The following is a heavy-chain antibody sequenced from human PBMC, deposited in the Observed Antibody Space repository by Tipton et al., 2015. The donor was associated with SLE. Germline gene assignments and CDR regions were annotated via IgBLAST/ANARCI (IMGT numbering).Heavy chain of an antibody. CDR1: GGSFSGYY. J-gene: IGHJ3*02. CDR2: INHGGST. V-gene: IGHV4-34*01. Sequence: TLSLTCAVYGGSFSGYYWSWIRQPPGKGLEWIGEINHGGSTNYSPSLKSRVTISVDTSKNQFSLKLSSVTAADTAVYYCARDWNIWGQGTMVTVSS. CDR3: ARDWNI. D-gene: IGHD3-3*01.